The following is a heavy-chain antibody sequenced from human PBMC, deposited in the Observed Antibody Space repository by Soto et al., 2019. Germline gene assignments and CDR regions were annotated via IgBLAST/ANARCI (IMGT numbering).Heavy chain of an antibody. CDR1: GYTFRKYW. CDR3: ARQGGEYNTMSDY. D-gene: IGHD3-10*01. CDR2: IYPGDSDA. V-gene: IGHV5-51*01. J-gene: IGHJ4*02. Sequence: PGESLTISCKGSGYTFRKYWLGWLRQTPGKGLEWMGMIYPGDSDARYSPSFEGQVTFSVDKSINTAYLQWNSLKASDTAMYYCARQGGEYNTMSDYWGQGTLVTVSS.